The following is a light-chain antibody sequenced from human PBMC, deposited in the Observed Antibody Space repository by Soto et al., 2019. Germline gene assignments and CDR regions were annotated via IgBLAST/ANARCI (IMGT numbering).Light chain of an antibody. Sequence: EIVLTQAPATLSLSPGESAALSCRASQNIDYYLQWYQQKPGQSPRLVIYDTFNRATGVPVRFRGVGAGTDFTLTSSDLEPEDFAFYYCQQRNSGTITFGTGTKVDIK. V-gene: IGKV3-11*01. CDR3: QQRNSGTIT. CDR1: QNIDYY. J-gene: IGKJ3*01. CDR2: DTF.